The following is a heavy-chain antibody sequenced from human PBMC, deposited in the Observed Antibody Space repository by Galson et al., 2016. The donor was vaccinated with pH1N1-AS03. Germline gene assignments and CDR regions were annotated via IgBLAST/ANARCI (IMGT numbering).Heavy chain of an antibody. V-gene: IGHV1-8*03. D-gene: IGHD2-15*01. Sequence: SVKVSCKASGYTFTTYDINWVRQAPGQGLEWMGWMNPDSGNTGYAPSFQGRVTITRDTSISTAYMELSSLRSEDTAVYYCARGVVECSGPACSGTLRFDPWGQGTLVTVSP. J-gene: IGHJ5*02. CDR1: GYTFTTYD. CDR3: ARGVVECSGPACSGTLRFDP. CDR2: MNPDSGNT.